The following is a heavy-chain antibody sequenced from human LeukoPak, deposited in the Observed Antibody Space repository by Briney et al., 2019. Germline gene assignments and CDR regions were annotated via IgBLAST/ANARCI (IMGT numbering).Heavy chain of an antibody. CDR3: ARGVYYDFWSGYYRGRFYYGLDY. Sequence: GSLRLSCAASGFTFSSYSMNWVRQAPGKGLEWIGEINHSGSTNYNPSLKSRVTISVDTSKNQFSLKLSSVTAADTAVYYCARGVYYDFWSGYYRGRFYYGLDYWGQGTLVTVSS. CDR1: GFTFSSYS. D-gene: IGHD3-3*01. V-gene: IGHV4-34*01. CDR2: INHSGST. J-gene: IGHJ4*02.